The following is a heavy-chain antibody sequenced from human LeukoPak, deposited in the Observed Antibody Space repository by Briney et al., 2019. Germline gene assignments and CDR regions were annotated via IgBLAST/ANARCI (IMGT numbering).Heavy chain of an antibody. V-gene: IGHV4-30-2*01. CDR1: GGSISSGGYS. CDR3: ARGPGGGCNLPLYYFDY. CDR2: IYHSGST. D-gene: IGHD5-24*01. J-gene: IGHJ4*02. Sequence: SETLSLTCAVSGGSISSGGYSWSWIRQPPGKGLEWIGYIYHSGSTYYNPSLKSRVTISVDRSKNQFSLKLSSVTAADTAVYYCARGPGGGCNLPLYYFDYWGQGTLVTVSP.